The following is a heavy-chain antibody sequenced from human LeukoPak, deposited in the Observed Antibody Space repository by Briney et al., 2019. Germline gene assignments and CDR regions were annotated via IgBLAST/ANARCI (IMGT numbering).Heavy chain of an antibody. V-gene: IGHV3-30*02. Sequence: GASLRLSSAAPGFTFSSYGMHSVRQAPGKGLERVAFIRYDGSNKYYADSVKGRFTISRDNSKNTLYLQMNSLRAEDTAVYYCAKEHSYYGSGSYPAFDIWGQGTMVTVSS. D-gene: IGHD3-10*01. CDR2: IRYDGSNK. CDR3: AKEHSYYGSGSYPAFDI. CDR1: GFTFSSYG. J-gene: IGHJ3*02.